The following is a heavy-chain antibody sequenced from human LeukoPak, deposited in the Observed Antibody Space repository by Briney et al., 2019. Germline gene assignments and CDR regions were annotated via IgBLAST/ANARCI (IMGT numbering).Heavy chain of an antibody. J-gene: IGHJ6*03. CDR1: GFTFSSYE. V-gene: IGHV3-48*03. Sequence: GGSLRPSCAASGFTFSSYEMNWVRQAPGKGLEWVSYISSSGSTIYYADSVKGRFTISRDNAKNSLDLQMNSLRAEDTAVYYCARSEGRIAAAGTLYMDVWGKGTTVTVSS. CDR2: ISSSGSTI. CDR3: ARSEGRIAAAGTLYMDV. D-gene: IGHD6-13*01.